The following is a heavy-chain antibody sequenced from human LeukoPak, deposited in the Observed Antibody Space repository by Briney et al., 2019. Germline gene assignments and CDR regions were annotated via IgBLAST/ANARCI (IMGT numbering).Heavy chain of an antibody. V-gene: IGHV3-74*01. CDR2: ISADGSVT. Sequence: GGSLRLSCADSGFTFSRYWMHWVRQTPGKGLVWVSCISADGSVTRYADSVKGRFTISRDNTKSTLYLQMHSLRAEDTAVYYCATAGGDGSRIGFDPWGQGTLVTVSS. J-gene: IGHJ5*02. D-gene: IGHD2-15*01. CDR3: ATAGGDGSRIGFDP. CDR1: GFTFSRYW.